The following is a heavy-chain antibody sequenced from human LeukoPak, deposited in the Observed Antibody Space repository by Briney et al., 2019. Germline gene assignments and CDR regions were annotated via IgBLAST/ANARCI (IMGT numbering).Heavy chain of an antibody. CDR3: ARGVGVTTFDY. CDR1: GFTVSSNY. D-gene: IGHD1-26*01. V-gene: IGHV3-53*01. J-gene: IGHJ4*02. Sequence: GGSLRLSCAASGFTVSSNYMSWVRQDPGKGLEWVSVIYSGGSTYYADSVKGRFTISRDNSKNTLYLQMNSLRAEDTAVYYCARGVGVTTFDYWGQGTLVTVSS. CDR2: IYSGGST.